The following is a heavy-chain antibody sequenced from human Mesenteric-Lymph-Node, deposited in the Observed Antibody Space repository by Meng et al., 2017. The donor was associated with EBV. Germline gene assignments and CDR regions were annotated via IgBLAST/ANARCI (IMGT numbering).Heavy chain of an antibody. V-gene: IGHV4-30-4*01. CDR1: GGSVSSAGYY. Sequence: VQREESGPGLVKPSQTLSLTCAVSGGSVSSAGYYWNWIRQPPGKGLEWIGYMYYSGSIYYNPSLKSRVTISVDTSKNQFSLKLSSVTAADTAVYYCASRGYSDGWTFDSWGQGTLVTVSS. D-gene: IGHD5-18*01. J-gene: IGHJ4*02. CDR2: MYYSGSI. CDR3: ASRGYSDGWTFDS.